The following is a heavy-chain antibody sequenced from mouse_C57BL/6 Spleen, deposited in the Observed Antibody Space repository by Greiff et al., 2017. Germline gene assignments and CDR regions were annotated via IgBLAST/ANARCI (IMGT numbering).Heavy chain of an antibody. J-gene: IGHJ4*01. CDR2: IYPRSGNN. D-gene: IGHD2-1*01. Sequence: VQLQQSGAELARPGASVKLSCKASGYTFTSYGISWVKQRTGQGLEWIGEIYPRSGNNYYNEKFKGKATLTADKSSSTAYMELRSLTSEDSAVYFCATIYYAYAMDYWGQGTSVTVSS. CDR3: ATIYYAYAMDY. CDR1: GYTFTSYG. V-gene: IGHV1-81*01.